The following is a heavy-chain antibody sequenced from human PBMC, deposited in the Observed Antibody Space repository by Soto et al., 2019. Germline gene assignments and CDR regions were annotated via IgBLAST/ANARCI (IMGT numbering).Heavy chain of an antibody. CDR1: GDPISRYY. J-gene: IGHJ4*02. CDR2: IYYSGST. Sequence: PSETLSLTCTVSGDPISRYYWSWIRQPPGKGLEWIGYIYYSGSTNYNPSLKSRVTISVDTSKNQFSLKLSSVTAADTAVYYCARSNGDYGDYWSQGILVTVSS. D-gene: IGHD4-17*01. CDR3: ARSNGDYGDY. V-gene: IGHV4-59*01.